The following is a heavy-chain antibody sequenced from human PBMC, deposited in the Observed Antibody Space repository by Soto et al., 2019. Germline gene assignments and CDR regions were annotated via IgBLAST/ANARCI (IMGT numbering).Heavy chain of an antibody. CDR1: GGSISSGDYY. J-gene: IGHJ6*02. Sequence: QVQLQESGPGLVKPSQTLSLTCTVSGGSISSGDYYWSWIRQPPGKGLEWIGYIYYSGSTYYNPSLKRRVTISVDTSKNQFSLKLSSVTAADTAVYYCARGDDYVWGSYPSHGYGMDVWGQGTTVTVSS. CDR2: IYYSGST. D-gene: IGHD3-16*01. V-gene: IGHV4-30-4*01. CDR3: ARGDDYVWGSYPSHGYGMDV.